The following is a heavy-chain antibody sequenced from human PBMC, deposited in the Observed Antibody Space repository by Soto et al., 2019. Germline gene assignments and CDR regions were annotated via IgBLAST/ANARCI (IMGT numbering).Heavy chain of an antibody. CDR2: IIPMFGTA. CDR3: ATMKGGSQYYYYGMDV. CDR1: GGTFSSYA. D-gene: IGHD3-10*01. Sequence: QVQLVQSGAEVKKPGSSVKVSCKASGGTFSSYAISWVRQAPGQGLEWMGGIIPMFGTADYAQKFQGRVTITADESTSTAYMELSSLRSDDTAVYHCATMKGGSQYYYYGMDVWGQGTTVTVSS. J-gene: IGHJ6*02. V-gene: IGHV1-69*12.